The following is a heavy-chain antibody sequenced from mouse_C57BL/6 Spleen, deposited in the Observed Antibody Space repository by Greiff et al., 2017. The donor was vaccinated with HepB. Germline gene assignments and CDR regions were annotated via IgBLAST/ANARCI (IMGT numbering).Heavy chain of an antibody. Sequence: QVQLQQSGAELVKPGASVKISCKASGYAFSSYWMNWVKQRPGKGLEWIGQIYPGDGDTNYNGKFKGKATLTADKSSSTAYMQLSSLTSEDSAVYFCAREGGFYGSSWGFAYWGQGTLVTVSA. D-gene: IGHD1-1*01. CDR2: IYPGDGDT. J-gene: IGHJ3*01. CDR1: GYAFSSYW. V-gene: IGHV1-80*01. CDR3: AREGGFYGSSWGFAY.